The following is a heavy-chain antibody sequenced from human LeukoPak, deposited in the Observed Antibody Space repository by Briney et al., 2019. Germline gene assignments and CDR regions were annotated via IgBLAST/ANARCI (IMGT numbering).Heavy chain of an antibody. Sequence: PSETLSLTCTVSGGSISSSSYYWGWIRQPPGKGLEWIGSIYYSGSTHYNPSLKSRVTISVDTSKNQFSLKLSSVTAADTAVYYCARGEGWSPYYYGMDVWGQGTTVTVSS. CDR2: IYYSGST. D-gene: IGHD2-15*01. CDR1: GGSISSSSYY. V-gene: IGHV4-39*01. J-gene: IGHJ6*02. CDR3: ARGEGWSPYYYGMDV.